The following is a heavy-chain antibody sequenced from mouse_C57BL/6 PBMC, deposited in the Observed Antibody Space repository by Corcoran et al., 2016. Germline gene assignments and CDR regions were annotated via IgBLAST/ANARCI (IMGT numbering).Heavy chain of an antibody. CDR2: INTYSGVP. CDR1: GYTFTTYG. J-gene: IGHJ2*01. CDR3: ASGGLLLDY. V-gene: IGHV9-3*01. Sequence: QIQLVQSGPELKKPGETVKISCKASGYTFTTYGMSWVKQAPGKGLKWMGWINTYSGVPTYADDFKGRFAFSLETSASTAYLQINNLKNEDTATYFCASGGLLLDYWDQGTTLTVSS. D-gene: IGHD1-1*01.